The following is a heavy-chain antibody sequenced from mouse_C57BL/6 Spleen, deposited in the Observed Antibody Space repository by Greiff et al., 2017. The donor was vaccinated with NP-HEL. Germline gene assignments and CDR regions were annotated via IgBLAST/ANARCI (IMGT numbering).Heavy chain of an antibody. V-gene: IGHV1-82*01. CDR3: ASSANWDVGY. D-gene: IGHD4-1*01. CDR2: IYPGDGDT. CDR1: GYAFSSSW. J-gene: IGHJ2*01. Sequence: QVQLKQSGPELVKPGASVKMSCKASGYAFSSSWMNWVKQRPGKGLEWIGRIYPGDGDTNYNGKFKGKATLTADKSSSTAYMQLSSLTSEDSAVYFCASSANWDVGYWGQGTTLTVSS.